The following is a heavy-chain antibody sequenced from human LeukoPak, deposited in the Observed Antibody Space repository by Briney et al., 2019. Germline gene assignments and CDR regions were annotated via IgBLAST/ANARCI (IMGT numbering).Heavy chain of an antibody. V-gene: IGHV4-59*01. CDR2: IYYSGST. CDR3: ARMVDYDYVWGSYRSSPLFDY. J-gene: IGHJ4*02. Sequence: SETLSLTCTVSGGSISSYYWSWIRQPAGKGLEWIGYIYYSGSTNYNPSLKSRVTISVDTSKNQFSLKLSSVTAADTAVYYCARMVDYDYVWGSYRSSPLFDYWGQGTLVTVSS. D-gene: IGHD3-16*02. CDR1: GGSISSYY.